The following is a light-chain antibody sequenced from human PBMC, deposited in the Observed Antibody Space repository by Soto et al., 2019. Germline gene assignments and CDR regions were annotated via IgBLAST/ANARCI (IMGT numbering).Light chain of an antibody. CDR2: AAS. V-gene: IGKV1-39*01. CDR1: QSIASY. J-gene: IGKJ2*01. Sequence: IQMTQSPFSLSASVGDRVTITCRAGQSIASYLNWCQQKPGKPPNLLGYAASRLQSGVPSRFSGTRSGTNFTLTIGSLQPEDVATYYCQQTYSIPYTFGQGTKLEIK. CDR3: QQTYSIPYT.